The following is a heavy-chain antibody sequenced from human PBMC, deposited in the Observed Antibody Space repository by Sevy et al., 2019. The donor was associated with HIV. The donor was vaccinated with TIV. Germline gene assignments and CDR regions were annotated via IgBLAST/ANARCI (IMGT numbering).Heavy chain of an antibody. CDR1: GFTFSSYS. D-gene: IGHD1-26*01. V-gene: IGHV3-21*01. J-gene: IGHJ4*02. CDR3: ARGGGELLRNFDY. Sequence: GGSLRLSCAASGFTFSSYSMNWVRQAPGKGLEWVSSISSSSIYIYYADSVKGRFTISRDNAKNSLYLQMNSLRAEDTAVYYCARGGGELLRNFDYWGQGTLVTVSS. CDR2: ISSSSIYI.